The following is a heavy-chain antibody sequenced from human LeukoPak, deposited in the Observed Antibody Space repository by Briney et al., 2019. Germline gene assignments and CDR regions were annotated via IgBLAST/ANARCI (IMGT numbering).Heavy chain of an antibody. D-gene: IGHD6-19*01. J-gene: IGHJ4*02. CDR1: GFTFSNYA. V-gene: IGHV3-23*01. Sequence: GGSLRLSCAASGFTFSNYAMNWVRQAPGKGLEWVSAISGSGGSTYYADSVKGRFTISRDNSKNTLYLQMSSLRAEDTAVYYCAKDLEYSSGWYGFDYWGQGTLVTVSS. CDR2: ISGSGGST. CDR3: AKDLEYSSGWYGFDY.